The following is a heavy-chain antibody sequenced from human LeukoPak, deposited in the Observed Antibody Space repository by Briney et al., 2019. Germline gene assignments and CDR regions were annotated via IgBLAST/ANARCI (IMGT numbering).Heavy chain of an antibody. J-gene: IGHJ4*02. CDR1: GGSISSYY. D-gene: IGHD4-17*01. CDR2: IYYSGST. Sequence: SETLSLTCTVSGGSISSYYWSWIRQPPGKGLEWIGYIYYSGSTNYNPSLKSRVTISVDTSKNQFSLNLSSVTAADTAVYYCARDRGYGDYLNYFGYWGQGTLVTVSS. V-gene: IGHV4-59*01. CDR3: ARDRGYGDYLNYFGY.